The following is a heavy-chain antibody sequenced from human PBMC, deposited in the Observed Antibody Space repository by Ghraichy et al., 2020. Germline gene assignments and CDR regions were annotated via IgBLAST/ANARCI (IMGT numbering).Heavy chain of an antibody. CDR3: ARRGGDYSNYGPIAEPTTDYYYYMDV. Sequence: GESLNISCKGSGYSFTSYWIGWVRQMPGKGLEWMGIIYPGDSDTRYSPSFQGQVTISADKSISTAYLQWSSLKASDTAMYYCARRGGDYSNYGPIAEPTTDYYYYMDVWGKGTTVTVSS. J-gene: IGHJ6*03. CDR1: GYSFTSYW. CDR2: IYPGDSDT. V-gene: IGHV5-51*01. D-gene: IGHD4-11*01.